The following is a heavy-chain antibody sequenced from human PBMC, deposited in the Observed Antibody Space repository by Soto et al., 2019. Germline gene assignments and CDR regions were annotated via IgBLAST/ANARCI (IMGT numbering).Heavy chain of an antibody. CDR2: IYNSGTT. Sequence: QVQLQESGPGLVKPSETLSLTCTVSGGSITRGGYYWSWIRQHPGKGLEWIGYIYNSGTTYYNPSLKIRVTISVDTSKNQFSLKLTSVTAADPAVYYCARDPAPWGQGTLVTVSS. CDR1: GGSITRGGYY. V-gene: IGHV4-31*03. J-gene: IGHJ5*02. CDR3: ARDPAP.